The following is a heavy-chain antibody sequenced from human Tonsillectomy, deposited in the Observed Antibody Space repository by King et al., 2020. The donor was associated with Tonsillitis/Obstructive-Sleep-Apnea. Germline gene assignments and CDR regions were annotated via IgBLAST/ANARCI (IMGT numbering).Heavy chain of an antibody. J-gene: IGHJ4*02. CDR1: GFTFMSYW. Sequence: VQLVESGGGLVQPGGSLRLSWAASGFTFMSYWMHWGRQAPGKGLVWVSRVNMDGISTSYADSVKGRFTSSRDNAKNTLYLQMNSLRAEDTAVYYCARDLSLDYGAYGNFDYWGQGTLVTVSS. D-gene: IGHD4-17*01. CDR3: ARDLSLDYGAYGNFDY. V-gene: IGHV3-74*01. CDR2: VNMDGIST.